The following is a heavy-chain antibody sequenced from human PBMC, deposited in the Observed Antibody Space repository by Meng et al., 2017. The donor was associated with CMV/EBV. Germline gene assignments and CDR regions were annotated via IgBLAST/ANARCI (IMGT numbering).Heavy chain of an antibody. J-gene: IGHJ5*01. CDR3: ARDPTWSGWYDS. CDR1: GDSIGTNSYY. D-gene: IGHD3-3*01. Sequence: ESLKISCAVSGDSIGTNSYYWGWIRQPPGKGLEWIGSIYYRGSTYYNPSLKSRLTISLDASKNQFSLKLNSVTAADTAVYYCARDPTWSGWYDSWGQGTLVTVSS. CDR2: IYYRGST. V-gene: IGHV4-39*07.